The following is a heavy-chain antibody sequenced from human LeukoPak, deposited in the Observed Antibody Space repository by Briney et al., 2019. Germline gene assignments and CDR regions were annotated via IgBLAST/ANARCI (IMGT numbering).Heavy chain of an antibody. J-gene: IGHJ6*02. V-gene: IGHV1-2*02. CDR1: GYTFTGYY. CDR2: INPNSGGT. D-gene: IGHD6-19*01. CDR3: ASRYSSGWGYYYYGMDV. Sequence: ASVKVSCKASGYTFTGYYMHWVRQAPGQGLEWMGWINPNSGGTNYAQKFQGRVTMTRDTSISTAYMELSRLRSDDTAVYYCASRYSSGWGYYYYGMDVWGRGTTVTVSS.